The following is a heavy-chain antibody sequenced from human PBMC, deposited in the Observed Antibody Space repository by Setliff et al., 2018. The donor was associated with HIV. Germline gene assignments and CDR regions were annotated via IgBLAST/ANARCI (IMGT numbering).Heavy chain of an antibody. D-gene: IGHD3-16*01. CDR1: GGSISSYY. CDR3: SRGSYYMDV. Sequence: SETLSLTCTVSGGSISSYYWGWIRQPPGKKLEWIGYIHSSGSTIYSASLKSRVSISVDTSKNQVSLRLSSVTAADTAVYHCSRGSYYMDVWGKGTTVTVSS. J-gene: IGHJ6*03. V-gene: IGHV4-59*08. CDR2: IHSSGST.